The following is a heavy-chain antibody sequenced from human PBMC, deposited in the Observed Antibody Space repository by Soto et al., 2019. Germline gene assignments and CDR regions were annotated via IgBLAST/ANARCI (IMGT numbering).Heavy chain of an antibody. CDR1: GGSISSGDFY. J-gene: IGHJ6*02. V-gene: IGHV4-30-4*01. Sequence: QMQLQESGPGLVKPSQTLSLTCTVSGGSISSGDFYWSWIRQAPGKGLEWIGYIYYTGNTNYNPSLKSRLTISVYTSKNQFSLNLRSVTAADAAVYYCARDEGGGVPPSLLFGFNVWGQGTTVIVSS. CDR3: ARDEGGGVPPSLLFGFNV. D-gene: IGHD3-16*01. CDR2: IYYTGNT.